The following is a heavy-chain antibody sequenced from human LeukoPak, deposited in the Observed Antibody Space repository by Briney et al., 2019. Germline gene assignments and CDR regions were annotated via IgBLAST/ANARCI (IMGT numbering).Heavy chain of an antibody. V-gene: IGHV3-30*02. D-gene: IGHD2-2*01. CDR3: ANLGYCSSTSCYYYYYYMDV. CDR2: IRYDGSNK. J-gene: IGHJ6*03. Sequence: GGSLRLSCAASGFTFSSYGMHWVRQAPGKGLGWVAFIRYDGSNKYYADSVKGRFTISRDNSKNTLYLQMNSLRAEDTAVYYCANLGYCSSTSCYYYYYYMDVWGKGTTVTVSS. CDR1: GFTFSSYG.